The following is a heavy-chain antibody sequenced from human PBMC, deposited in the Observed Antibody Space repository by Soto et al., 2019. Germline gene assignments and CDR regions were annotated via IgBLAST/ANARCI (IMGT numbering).Heavy chain of an antibody. D-gene: IGHD1-7*01. J-gene: IGHJ6*02. V-gene: IGHV5-51*01. Sequence: PGASLKISCKGSGYSFTSYWIGWVRQMPGKGLEWMGIIYPGDSDTRYSPSFQGQVTISADKSISTAYLQMNSLRAEDTAVYYCARGYRITGSTRLGYYYYGMDVWGQGTTVTVSS. CDR3: ARGYRITGSTRLGYYYYGMDV. CDR1: GYSFTSYW. CDR2: IYPGDSDT.